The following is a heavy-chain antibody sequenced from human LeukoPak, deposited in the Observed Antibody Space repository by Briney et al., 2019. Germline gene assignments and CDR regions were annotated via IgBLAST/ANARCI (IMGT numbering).Heavy chain of an antibody. CDR1: GGTFSSYA. J-gene: IGHJ4*02. CDR3: ARPKNYYGSGSPPEGFDY. CDR2: IIPIFGTA. D-gene: IGHD3-10*01. V-gene: IGHV1-69*13. Sequence: GASVKVSCKASGGTFSSYAISWVRQAPGQGLEWMGGIIPIFGTANYAQKFQGRVTITADESTSTAYMELSSLRSEDTAVYYCARPKNYYGSGSPPEGFDYWGQGTLVTVSS.